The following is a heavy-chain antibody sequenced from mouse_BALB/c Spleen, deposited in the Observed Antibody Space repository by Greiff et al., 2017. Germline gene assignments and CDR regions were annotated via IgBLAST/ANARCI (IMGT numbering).Heavy chain of an antibody. Sequence: EVQLQESGPDLVKPSQSLSLTCTVTGYSITSDYAWNWIRQFPGNKLEWMGYISYSGSTSYNPSLKSRISITRDTSKNQFFLQLNSVTTEDTATYYCARGGAYWGQGTLVTVSA. CDR2: ISYSGST. CDR1: GYSITSDYA. V-gene: IGHV3-2*02. CDR3: ARGGAY. J-gene: IGHJ3*01.